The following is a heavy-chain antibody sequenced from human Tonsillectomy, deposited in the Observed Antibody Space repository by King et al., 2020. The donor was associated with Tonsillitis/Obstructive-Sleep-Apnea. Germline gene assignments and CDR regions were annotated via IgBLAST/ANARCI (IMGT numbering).Heavy chain of an antibody. CDR1: GFTFSSYS. CDR2: ISSSSSYI. J-gene: IGHJ4*02. Sequence: VQLVESGGGLVKPGGSLRLSCAVSGFTFSSYSMNWVRQAPGKGLEWVSSISSSSSYIYYADSVKGRFTISRDNAKNSLYLQMNSLRAEDTAVYYCARDRGVHCSGGSCYSDYFDYWGQGTLVTVSS. D-gene: IGHD2-15*01. CDR3: ARDRGVHCSGGSCYSDYFDY. V-gene: IGHV3-21*01.